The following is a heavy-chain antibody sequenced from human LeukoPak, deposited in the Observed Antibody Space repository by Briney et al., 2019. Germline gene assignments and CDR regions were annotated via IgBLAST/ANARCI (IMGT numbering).Heavy chain of an antibody. D-gene: IGHD2-2*02. V-gene: IGHV3-23*01. CDR1: GFTFSNYA. Sequence: GGSLRLSCAASGFTFSNYAMNWVRQAPGKGLEWVSGMSGSGGSTYYADSVKGRFTISTDNSKNTLYLQMNSLRAEDTAVYYCAKRSGTIPYSFGYWGQGTLVTVSS. CDR2: MSGSGGST. J-gene: IGHJ4*02. CDR3: AKRSGTIPYSFGY.